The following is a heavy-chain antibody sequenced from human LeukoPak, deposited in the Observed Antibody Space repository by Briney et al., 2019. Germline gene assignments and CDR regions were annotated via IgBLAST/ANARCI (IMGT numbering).Heavy chain of an antibody. V-gene: IGHV4-34*01. CDR1: GGSFSGYY. CDR2: INHSGST. J-gene: IGHJ4*02. D-gene: IGHD3-16*01. Sequence: SETLSLTCAVYGGSFSGYYWSRIRQPPGKGLEWIGEINHSGSTNYNPSLKSRVTISVDTSKNQVSLKLSSVTAADTAVYYCARVSPAGITFGGPTIYWGQGTLVTVSS. CDR3: ARVSPAGITFGGPTIY.